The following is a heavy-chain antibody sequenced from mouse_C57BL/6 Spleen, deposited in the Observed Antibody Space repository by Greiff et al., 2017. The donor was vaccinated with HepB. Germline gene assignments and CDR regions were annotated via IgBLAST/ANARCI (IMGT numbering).Heavy chain of an antibody. CDR2: IYPGDGDT. CDR1: GYAFSSYW. V-gene: IGHV1-80*01. D-gene: IGHD2-4*01. J-gene: IGHJ4*01. Sequence: QVQLQQSGAELVKPGASVKISCKASGYAFSSYWMNWVKQRPGKGLEWIGQIYPGDGDTNYNGKFKGKATLTADKSSSTAYMQLSSLTSEDSAVYFCARLDYDGYYYAMDYWGQGTSVTVSS. CDR3: ARLDYDGYYYAMDY.